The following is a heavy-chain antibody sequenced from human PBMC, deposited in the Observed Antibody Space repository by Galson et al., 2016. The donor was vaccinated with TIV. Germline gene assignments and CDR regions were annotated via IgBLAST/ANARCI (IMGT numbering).Heavy chain of an antibody. V-gene: IGHV1-46*01. J-gene: IGHJ4*02. CDR2: INPSGGGT. D-gene: IGHD2-21*02. CDR1: GYPVTTHY. CDR3: ARTQSCGGDCYYFDY. Sequence: SVKVSCKASGYPVTTHYMHWVRQGPGQGLEWMGIINPSGGGTTYAQNFQGRLIMTGDTSTSTVYMERSSLRSEDTAVYYCARTQSCGGDCYYFDYWGQGALVTVSS.